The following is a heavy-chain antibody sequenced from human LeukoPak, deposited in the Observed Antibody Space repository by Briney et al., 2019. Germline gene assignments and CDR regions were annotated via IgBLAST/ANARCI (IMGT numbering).Heavy chain of an antibody. V-gene: IGHV3-33*01. Sequence: GRSPRLSCGASGFTFSTYGMHWVRQAPGKGLEWVAVIWYDGTIKHYADSVKGRFTISRDNSRDTLYLQMNSLRAEDTAVYYCARAVGPFDFWGQGTLVTVSS. CDR1: GFTFSTYG. J-gene: IGHJ4*02. CDR2: IWYDGTIK. D-gene: IGHD3/OR15-3a*01. CDR3: ARAVGPFDF.